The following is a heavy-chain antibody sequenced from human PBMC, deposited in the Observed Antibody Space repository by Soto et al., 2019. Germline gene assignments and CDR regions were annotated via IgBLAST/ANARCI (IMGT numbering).Heavy chain of an antibody. CDR1: GYSFTSYW. J-gene: IGHJ4*02. CDR3: ARRYYGSGSYYTSGTFDY. V-gene: IGHV5-10-1*01. CDR2: IDPSDSYT. D-gene: IGHD3-10*01. Sequence: GESLKISCKGSGYSFTSYWISWVRQMPGKGLEWMGRIDPSDSYTNYSPSFQGHVTISADKSISTAYLQWSSLKASDTAMYYCARRYYGSGSYYTSGTFDYWGQGTLVTVSS.